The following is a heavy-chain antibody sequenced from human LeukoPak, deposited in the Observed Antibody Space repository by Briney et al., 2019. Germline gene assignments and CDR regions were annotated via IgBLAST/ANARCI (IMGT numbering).Heavy chain of an antibody. CDR3: ARDRRGGYSYGSFDY. CDR2: IIPIFGTG. CDR1: GDTFSNYI. Sequence: ASVKVSCKASGDTFSNYILTWVRQAPGQGLEWMGGIIPIFGTGNYAQKFQGRVTITTDVSRSTAYMELSSLRSDDTAVYYCARDRRGGYSYGSFDYWGQGTLVTVSS. V-gene: IGHV1-69*05. D-gene: IGHD5-18*01. J-gene: IGHJ4*02.